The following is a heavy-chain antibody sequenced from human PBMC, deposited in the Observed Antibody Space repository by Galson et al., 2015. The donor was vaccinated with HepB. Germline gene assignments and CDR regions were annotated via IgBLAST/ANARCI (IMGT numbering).Heavy chain of an antibody. J-gene: IGHJ6*02. D-gene: IGHD3-10*01. V-gene: IGHV1-2*06. CDR1: GYTFSAYY. CDR3: AREITAVRGVKSYGMDV. Sequence: SVKVSCKAFGYTFSAYYMHWVRQAPGQGLEWMGRINPNTGGTIYAQQFQGRVSMTRDTSIRAAYMELGRLRSDDTAVYYCAREITAVRGVKSYGMDVWGQGTTVFVS. CDR2: INPNTGGT.